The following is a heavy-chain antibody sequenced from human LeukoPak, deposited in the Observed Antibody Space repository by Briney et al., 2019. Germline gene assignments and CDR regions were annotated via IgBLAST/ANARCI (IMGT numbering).Heavy chain of an antibody. D-gene: IGHD3-22*01. Sequence: PGGSLRLSCAASGFTFSSNAMHWVRQAPGKGLEWVAVISYDGSNKYYADSVKGRFTISRDNSKNTLYLQMNSLRAEDTAVYYCARAGLSYYDSSGYYSAYWGQGTLVTVSS. J-gene: IGHJ4*02. CDR1: GFTFSSNA. CDR3: ARAGLSYYDSSGYYSAY. V-gene: IGHV3-30-3*01. CDR2: ISYDGSNK.